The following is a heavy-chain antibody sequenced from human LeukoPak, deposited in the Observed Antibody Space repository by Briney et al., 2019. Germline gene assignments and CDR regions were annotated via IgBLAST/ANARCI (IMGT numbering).Heavy chain of an antibody. CDR1: GVTFSDYY. J-gene: IGHJ5*02. CDR3: AKVGRYSAVDP. CDR2: ISGSGGST. Sequence: PGGSLRLSCAASGVTFSDYYMSWIRQAPGKGLEWVSAISGSGGSTYYADSVKGRFTISRDNSKNTLYLQMNSLRAEDTAVYYCAKVGRYSAVDPWGQGTLVTVSS. V-gene: IGHV3-23*01. D-gene: IGHD5-18*01.